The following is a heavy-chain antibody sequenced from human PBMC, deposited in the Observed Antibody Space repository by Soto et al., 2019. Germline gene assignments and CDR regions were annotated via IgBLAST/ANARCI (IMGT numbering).Heavy chain of an antibody. CDR3: VRDFGSSSEGGMDV. V-gene: IGHV3-53*01. D-gene: IGHD6-6*01. Sequence: PGGSLRLSCAASGFTVSSNYMSWVRPAPGKGLEWVSVIYSGGITFYADSVKGRFTISRDNSKNTLYLQMNNLRGEDTAVYYCVRDFGSSSEGGMDVWGQGTTVTVSS. CDR2: IYSGGIT. J-gene: IGHJ6*02. CDR1: GFTVSSNY.